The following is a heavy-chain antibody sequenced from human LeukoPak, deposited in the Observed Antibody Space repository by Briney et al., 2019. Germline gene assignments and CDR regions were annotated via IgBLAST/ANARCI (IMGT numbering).Heavy chain of an antibody. D-gene: IGHD3-10*01. CDR3: ARVRGRITMARGVARYGGYFDY. CDR2: INHSGST. CDR1: GGSFSGYY. J-gene: IGHJ4*02. V-gene: IGHV4-34*01. Sequence: PSETLSLTCAVYGGSFSGYYWSWIRQPPGKGLEWIGEINHSGSTNYNPSLKSRVTISVDTSKNQFSLKLSSVTAADTAVYYCARVRGRITMARGVARYGGYFDYWGQGTLVTVSS.